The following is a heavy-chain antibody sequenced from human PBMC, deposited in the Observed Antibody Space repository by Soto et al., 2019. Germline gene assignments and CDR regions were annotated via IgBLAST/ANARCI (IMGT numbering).Heavy chain of an antibody. CDR1: GYTFTSYD. V-gene: IGHV1-8*01. CDR3: ARSRLTDYSIDY. CDR2: MNPNSGNT. D-gene: IGHD4-4*01. J-gene: IGHJ4*02. Sequence: ASVKVSCKASGYTFTSYDITWVRQATGQGLEWMGWMNPNSGNTGYALKFQGRVTMTRDTSISAAYMELNSLTSDDTAVYYCARSRLTDYSIDYWGQGTLVTVSS.